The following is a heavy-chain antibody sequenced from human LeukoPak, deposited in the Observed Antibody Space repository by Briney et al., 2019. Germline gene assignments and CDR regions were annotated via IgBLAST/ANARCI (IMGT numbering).Heavy chain of an antibody. CDR1: GYTLTELS. CDR2: FDPEDGET. CDR3: ARGGLYSGSFHLVG. D-gene: IGHD1-26*01. V-gene: IGHV1-24*01. Sequence: ASVKVSCKVSGYTLTELSMHWVRQAPGKGLEWMEGFDPEDGETIYAQKFQGRVTMTEDTSTDTAYMELSSLRSEDTAVYYCARGGLYSGSFHLVGWGQGTLVTVSS. J-gene: IGHJ4*02.